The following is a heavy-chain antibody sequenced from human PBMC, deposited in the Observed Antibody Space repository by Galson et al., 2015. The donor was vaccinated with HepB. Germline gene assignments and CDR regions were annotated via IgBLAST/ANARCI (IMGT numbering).Heavy chain of an antibody. CDR2: ISYDGSNK. V-gene: IGHV3-30*04. D-gene: IGHD2-15*01. J-gene: IGHJ4*02. Sequence: SLRLSCAASGFTLRSYAMYWVRQAPGKGLEWVAAISYDGSNKYYADSVKGRFTISRDNSKNTLYLQMSTLRTEDAAVYFCARADPISILGFCNGRSSSPDNWGQGTLVTVSS. CDR1: GFTLRSYA. CDR3: ARADPISILGFCNGRSSSPDN.